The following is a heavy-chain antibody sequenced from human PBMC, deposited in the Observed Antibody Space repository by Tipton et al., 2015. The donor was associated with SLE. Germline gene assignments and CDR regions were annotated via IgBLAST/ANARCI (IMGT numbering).Heavy chain of an antibody. CDR3: ARDRGRYFAPHGALDL. CDR2: IYYSGNT. D-gene: IGHD3-9*01. J-gene: IGHJ3*01. Sequence: LRPSCTVSGGSVSTGGSYWHWIRQHPENGLEWIGDIYYSGNTHYNPSLQSRLSISLDTSKNQFSLVLTSVTAADTAVYYCARDRGRYFAPHGALDLWGQGTVVTISS. CDR1: GGSVSTGGSY. V-gene: IGHV4-31*02.